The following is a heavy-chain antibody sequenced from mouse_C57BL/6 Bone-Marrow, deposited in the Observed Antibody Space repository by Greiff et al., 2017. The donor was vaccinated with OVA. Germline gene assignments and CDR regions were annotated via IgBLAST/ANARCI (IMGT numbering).Heavy chain of an antibody. J-gene: IGHJ4*01. CDR2: IDPSDSYT. CDR3: ARKGNGYPYAMDY. CDR1: GYTFTSYW. D-gene: IGHD2-2*01. Sequence: QVQLQQPGAELVRPGTSVKLSCKASGYTFTSYWMHWVKQRPGQGLEWIGVIDPSDSYTTYNQQFKGKATLTVDTSSSTAYMQLSSLTSEDSAVYYCARKGNGYPYAMDYWGQGTSVTVSS. V-gene: IGHV1-59*01.